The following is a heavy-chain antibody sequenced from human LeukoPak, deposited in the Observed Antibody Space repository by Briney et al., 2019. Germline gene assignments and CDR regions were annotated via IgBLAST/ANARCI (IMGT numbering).Heavy chain of an antibody. D-gene: IGHD6-13*01. CDR1: GGSISSYY. Sequence: SSETLSLTCTVSGGSISSYYWSWIRQPPGKGLEWIGYIYYSGTTNYKPSLKSRLTISMDTSKNQFSLQLNSVTAADTAAYYCARLPGIATAGLDYWGQGTLVTVSS. J-gene: IGHJ4*02. V-gene: IGHV4-59*08. CDR3: ARLPGIATAGLDY. CDR2: IYYSGTT.